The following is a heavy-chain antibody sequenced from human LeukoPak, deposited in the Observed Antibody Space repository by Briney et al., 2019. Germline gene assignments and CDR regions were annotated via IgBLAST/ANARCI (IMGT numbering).Heavy chain of an antibody. Sequence: SETLSLTCTVSGGSISSYYWSRIRQPPGKGLEWIGYIYYSGSTNYNPSLKSRVTISVDASKNQFSLKLSSVTAADTAVYYCARDLSSGSSTWGQGTLVTVSS. J-gene: IGHJ5*02. D-gene: IGHD6-19*01. CDR3: ARDLSSGSST. CDR2: IYYSGST. CDR1: GGSISSYY. V-gene: IGHV4-59*01.